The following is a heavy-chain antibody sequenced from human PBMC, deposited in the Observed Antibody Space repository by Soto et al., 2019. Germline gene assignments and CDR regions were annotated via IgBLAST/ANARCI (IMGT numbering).Heavy chain of an antibody. D-gene: IGHD5-18*01. CDR2: IYHSGST. CDR1: GGSISSGGYS. J-gene: IGHJ5*02. Sequence: QLQLQESGSGLVKPSQTLSLTCAVSGGSISSGGYSWSWIRQPPGKGLEWIGYIYHSGSTYYNPSLKSRVTISVDRSKNQFSLKMSSVTAADTAVYYCAKAIIDIATNWFDPWGQGTLVTVSS. V-gene: IGHV4-30-2*01. CDR3: AKAIIDIATNWFDP.